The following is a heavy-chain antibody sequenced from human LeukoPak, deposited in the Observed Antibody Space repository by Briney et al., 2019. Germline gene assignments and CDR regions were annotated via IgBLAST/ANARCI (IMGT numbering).Heavy chain of an antibody. CDR3: ARDLLGYCSGGSCYFFDY. CDR1: GGSISSYY. D-gene: IGHD2-15*01. Sequence: SEALSLTCTVSGGSISSYYWSWIRQPPGKGLEWIGYIYYSGSTKYNPSLKSRVTVSVDTSKNQFSLKLSSVTAADTAVYYCARDLLGYCSGGSCYFFDYWGQGTLVTVSS. V-gene: IGHV4-59*12. CDR2: IYYSGST. J-gene: IGHJ4*02.